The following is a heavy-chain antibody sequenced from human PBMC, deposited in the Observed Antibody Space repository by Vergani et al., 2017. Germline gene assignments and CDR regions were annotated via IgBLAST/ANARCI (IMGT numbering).Heavy chain of an antibody. D-gene: IGHD6-6*01. Sequence: EVQLVESGGGLVQPGGSLRLSCAASGFTFSSYEMNRVRQAPGKGLEWVSYISSSGSTIYYADSVKGRFTISRDNAKNSLYLQMNSLRAEDTAVYYCARDFPYSSSGIDYWGQGTLVTVSS. CDR2: ISSSGSTI. J-gene: IGHJ4*02. CDR3: ARDFPYSSSGIDY. CDR1: GFTFSSYE. V-gene: IGHV3-48*03.